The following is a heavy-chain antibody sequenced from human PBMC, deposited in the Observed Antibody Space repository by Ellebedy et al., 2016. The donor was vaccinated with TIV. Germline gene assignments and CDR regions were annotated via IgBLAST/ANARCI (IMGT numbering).Heavy chain of an antibody. CDR2: INHRGNT. J-gene: IGHJ5*02. CDR1: GYSISSGYF. Sequence: MPSETLSLTCTVSGYSISSGYFWGWIRQPPGKGLEWIGRINHRGNTYYIPSLRSRVTISLDTSKNQFSLQLSSVTAADTAVYYCARDAMSYRFDPWGQGTLVTVSS. D-gene: IGHD5/OR15-5a*01. V-gene: IGHV4-38-2*02. CDR3: ARDAMSYRFDP.